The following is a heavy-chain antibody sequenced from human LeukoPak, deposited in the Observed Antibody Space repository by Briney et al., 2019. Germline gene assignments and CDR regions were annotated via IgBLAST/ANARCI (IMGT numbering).Heavy chain of an antibody. J-gene: IGHJ6*02. D-gene: IGHD1-1*01. CDR2: IIPVVSIL. CDR1: GGTFSSYG. CDR3: ARGGSYYFYDGMDV. Sequence: GASVKVSCKASGGTFSSYGINWVRQAPGLGLEWMARIIPVVSILNYAQKFQGRVTITADNSTSTAYMELSSLRSDDTAVYYCARGGSYYFYDGMDVWGQGTTVTVSS. V-gene: IGHV1-69*04.